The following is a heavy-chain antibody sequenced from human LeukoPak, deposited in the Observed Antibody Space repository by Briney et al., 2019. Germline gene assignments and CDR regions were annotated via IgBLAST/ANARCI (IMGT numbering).Heavy chain of an antibody. CDR1: GYTFTIDG. D-gene: IGHD1-1*01. V-gene: IGHV1-18*01. J-gene: IGHJ4*02. CDR2: ISAYNGNT. Sequence: ASVRVSSTASGYTFTIDGISWGRQAPGQGLGWVGWISAYNGNTNYAQKLQGRVTMTTDTSTSTAYMELRSLRPDDTAVYYCARDIRAYNWNDGLPNLDYWGQGTLVTVSS. CDR3: ARDIRAYNWNDGLPNLDY.